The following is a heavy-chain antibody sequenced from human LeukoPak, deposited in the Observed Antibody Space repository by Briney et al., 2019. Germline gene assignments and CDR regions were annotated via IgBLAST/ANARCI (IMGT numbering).Heavy chain of an antibody. V-gene: IGHV3-30*02. J-gene: IGHJ4*02. D-gene: IGHD3-10*01. CDR3: APIRGPKGLLDY. CDR1: GFTFSSYG. CDR2: IRYDGSNK. Sequence: GGSLRLSCAASGFTFSSYGMHWVRQAPGKGLEWVAFIRYDGSNKYYADSVKGRFTISRDNSKNTLYLQMNSLRAEDTAVYYCAPIRGPKGLLDYWGQGTLVTVSS.